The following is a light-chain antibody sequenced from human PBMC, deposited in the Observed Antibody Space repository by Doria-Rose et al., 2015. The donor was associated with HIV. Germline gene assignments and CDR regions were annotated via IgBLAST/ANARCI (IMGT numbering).Light chain of an antibody. V-gene: IGKV3-20*01. J-gene: IGKJ1*01. CDR3: HQYGTSWT. CDR2: DGS. CDR1: QSFSSTY. Sequence: TQSPGTLSLSPGERATLSCRASQSFSSTYLAWYQQKPGQAPSRLTYDGSTRATGIPDRFSASGPGTDFTLTINRLEPEDFALYYCHQYGTSWTFGQGTKVEI.